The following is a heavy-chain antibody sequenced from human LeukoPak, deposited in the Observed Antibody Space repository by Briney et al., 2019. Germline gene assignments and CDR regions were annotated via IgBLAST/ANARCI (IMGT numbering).Heavy chain of an antibody. D-gene: IGHD5-24*01. J-gene: IGHJ4*02. Sequence: ATVKVSCKPSGYTLTSYGISWVRQAPGQGLEWMGWISAYNGNTNYAQKLQGRVTVTTDTSTSTAYMELRRLKSDDTAGYYCASGEEGLQYISVYWGQGALVTVSS. CDR1: GYTLTSYG. CDR3: ASGEEGLQYISVY. CDR2: ISAYNGNT. V-gene: IGHV1-18*01.